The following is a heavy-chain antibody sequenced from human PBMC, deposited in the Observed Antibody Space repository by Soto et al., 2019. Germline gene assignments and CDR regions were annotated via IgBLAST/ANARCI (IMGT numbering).Heavy chain of an antibody. CDR1: GLTFTNAW. J-gene: IGHJ4*02. CDR3: ATAPGYWASAPLDY. Sequence: VQLVESGGGLVKPGGSLRLSCTVSGLTFTNAWMTWVRQAPGKGLEWVARIKSHTDGGTTDYAAPLQGRFTISRDDSRNTLFLQMNSLKTEDTALYFCATAPGYWASAPLDYWGQGTLVTVSS. CDR2: IKSHTDGGTT. V-gene: IGHV3-15*07. D-gene: IGHD6-25*01.